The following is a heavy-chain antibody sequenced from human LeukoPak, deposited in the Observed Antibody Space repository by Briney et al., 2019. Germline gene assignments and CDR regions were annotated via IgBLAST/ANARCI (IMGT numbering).Heavy chain of an antibody. Sequence: SETLSLTCTVSGGSISSSSYYWGWIRQPPGKGLEWIGSIYYSGSTYYNPSLKSRVTISVDTSKNQFSLKLSSVTAADTAVYYCASRSGWGAPFDYWGQGTLVTVSS. D-gene: IGHD6-19*01. CDR1: GGSISSSSYY. V-gene: IGHV4-39*07. CDR3: ASRSGWGAPFDY. CDR2: IYYSGST. J-gene: IGHJ4*02.